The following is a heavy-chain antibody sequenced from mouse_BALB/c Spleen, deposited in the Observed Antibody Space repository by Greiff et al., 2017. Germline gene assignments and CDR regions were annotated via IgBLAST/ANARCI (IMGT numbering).Heavy chain of an antibody. V-gene: IGHV2-4-1*01. CDR3: ARKRYYGSSYAMDY. J-gene: IGHJ4*01. CDR2: IWSGGST. CDR1: GFSLTSYG. D-gene: IGHD1-1*01. Sequence: VKLMESGPGLVQPSQSLSITCTVSGFSLTSYGVHWVRQSPGKGLEWLGVIWSGGSTDYNAAFISRLSISKDNSKSQVFFKMNSLQADDTAIYYCARKRYYGSSYAMDYWGQGTSVTVSS.